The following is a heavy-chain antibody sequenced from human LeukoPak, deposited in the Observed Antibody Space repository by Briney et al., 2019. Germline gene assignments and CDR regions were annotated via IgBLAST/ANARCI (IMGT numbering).Heavy chain of an antibody. D-gene: IGHD1-26*01. CDR2: TWYDGSNK. CDR3: ARGGLTIAEATTSWYLDY. CDR1: GFTFSSYS. V-gene: IGHV3-33*08. Sequence: PGGSLRLSCAASGFTFSSYSMNWVRQAQGKGLEWVALTWYDGSNKNYADSVKGRFTISRDNSKNTLYLQMNSLRGEDTAVYYCARGGLTIAEATTSWYLDYWGQGTLVTVSS. J-gene: IGHJ4*02.